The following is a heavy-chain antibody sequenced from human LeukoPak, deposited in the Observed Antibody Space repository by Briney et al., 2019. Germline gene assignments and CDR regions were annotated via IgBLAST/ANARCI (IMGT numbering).Heavy chain of an antibody. CDR3: AREMVVGSGYTLFDY. CDR2: IIPIFGTA. J-gene: IGHJ4*02. D-gene: IGHD5-12*01. CDR1: GGTFSSYA. V-gene: IGHV1-69*13. Sequence: ASVKVSCEASGGTFSSYAISWVRQAPGQGLEWMGGIIPIFGTANYAQKFQGRVTITADESTSTAYMELSSLRSEDTAVYYCAREMVVGSGYTLFDYWGQGTLVTVSS.